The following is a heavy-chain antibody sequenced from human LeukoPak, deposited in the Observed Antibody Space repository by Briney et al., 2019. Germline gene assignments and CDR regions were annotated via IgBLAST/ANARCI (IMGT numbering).Heavy chain of an antibody. CDR2: MNPNSGNT. D-gene: IGHD6-19*01. V-gene: IGHV1-8*02. CDR1: GYTFTSYD. CDR3: ARDPAVAGTAP. J-gene: IGHJ5*02. Sequence: ASVKVSCKASGYTFTSYDINWVRQATGQGLEWMGWMNPNSGNTDYALKFQGRVTMTRDMSTSTVYMELSSLRSEDTAVYYCARDPAVAGTAPWGQGTLVTVSS.